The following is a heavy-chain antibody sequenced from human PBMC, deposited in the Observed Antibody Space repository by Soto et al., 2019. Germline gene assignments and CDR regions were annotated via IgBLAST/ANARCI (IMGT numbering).Heavy chain of an antibody. J-gene: IGHJ4*02. CDR1: GGSISSYY. V-gene: IGHV4-59*01. Sequence: PSETLSLTCTVSGGSISSYYWSWIRQPPGKGLEWIGYIYYSGSTNYNPSLKSRVTISVDTSKNQFSLKLSSVTAADTAVYYCAREVSGWYAFDYWGQGTLVTV. CDR2: IYYSGST. D-gene: IGHD6-19*01. CDR3: AREVSGWYAFDY.